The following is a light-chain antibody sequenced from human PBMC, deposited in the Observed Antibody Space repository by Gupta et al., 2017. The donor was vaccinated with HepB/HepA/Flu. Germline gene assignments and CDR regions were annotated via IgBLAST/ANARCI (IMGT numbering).Light chain of an antibody. CDR3: KHYGSTPGT. J-gene: IGKJ3*01. V-gene: IGKV3-20*01. CDR1: QSVSSSY. CDR2: GAS. Sequence: EIVLTQSPGTLSLSPGERGTLSCRASQSVSSSYLAWYQQKPGQAPRLLIYGASSRATGIPDRFSGSGSGTDFTLTISRLEPEDVAVYYCKHYGSTPGTFGHGTKVDIK.